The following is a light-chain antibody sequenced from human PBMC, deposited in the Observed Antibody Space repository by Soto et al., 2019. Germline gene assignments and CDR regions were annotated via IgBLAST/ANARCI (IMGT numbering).Light chain of an antibody. CDR1: SSDVGAHNF. CDR3: NSYTSSNTYV. J-gene: IGLJ1*01. V-gene: IGLV2-14*01. CDR2: EVS. Sequence: QSVLTLPASVSGSPGQAITISCSGSSSDVGAHNFVSWYQHHPGKAPKLMIYEVSNRPSGVSNRFSGSKSGNTASLTISGLQAEDEADYYCNSYTSSNTYVFGMGTTV.